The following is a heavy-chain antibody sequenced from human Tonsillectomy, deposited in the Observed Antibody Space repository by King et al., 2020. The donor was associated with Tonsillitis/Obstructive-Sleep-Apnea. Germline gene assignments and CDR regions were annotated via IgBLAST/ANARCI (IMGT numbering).Heavy chain of an antibody. D-gene: IGHD2-2*01. CDR2: ISSSSSYI. J-gene: IGHJ4*02. Sequence: VQLVESGGGLVKPGGSLRLSCAASGFTFSSYSMNWVRQAPGKGLEWVSSISSSSSYIYYADSVKGRFTISRDNAKNSLYLQMNSLRAEDTAVYYCARDSNTRYWSSTSCRPFDYWGQGTLVTVSS. V-gene: IGHV3-21*01. CDR1: GFTFSSYS. CDR3: ARDSNTRYWSSTSCRPFDY.